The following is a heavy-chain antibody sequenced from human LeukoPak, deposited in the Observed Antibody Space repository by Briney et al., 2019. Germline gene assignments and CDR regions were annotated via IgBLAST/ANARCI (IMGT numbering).Heavy chain of an antibody. CDR2: IPYDGTNK. D-gene: IGHD1-26*01. CDR3: AKGSSGSYYSYYYYYMDV. Sequence: PGGSLRLSCAVSGFTFSNYGMHWVRQAPGEGLEWVAFIPYDGTNKYYADSVKGRFTISRDDSKNTLYLQMNSLRAEDTAVYYCAKGSSGSYYSYYYYYMDVWGKGTTVTISS. J-gene: IGHJ6*03. V-gene: IGHV3-30*02. CDR1: GFTFSNYG.